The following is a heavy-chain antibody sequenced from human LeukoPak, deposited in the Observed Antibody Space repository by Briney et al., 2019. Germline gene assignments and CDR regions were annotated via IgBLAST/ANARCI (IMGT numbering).Heavy chain of an antibody. CDR2: IQYDRTNE. Sequence: GGSLRLSCAASGFTFSSYWMSWVRQAPGKGLEWVAYIQYDRTNEQYAHSVKGRFRISRDNSNNILYLQMNSLRTEDTAVYYCARFYYYYYMDVWGKGTTVTISS. V-gene: IGHV3-30*02. J-gene: IGHJ6*03. CDR1: GFTFSSYW. CDR3: ARFYYYYYMDV.